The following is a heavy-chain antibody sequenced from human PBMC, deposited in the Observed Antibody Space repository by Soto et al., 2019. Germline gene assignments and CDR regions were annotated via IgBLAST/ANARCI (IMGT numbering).Heavy chain of an antibody. V-gene: IGHV1-69*08. Sequence: QVQLVQSGAEVKKPGSSVKVSCKASGGTFSSSTISWVRQAPGQGLEWMGRIIPILGIANYAQKFQGRLTIPADKSTSTAYMELSSLRSEDTAVYYCARDRYYMDVWGKGTTVTVSS. CDR3: ARDRYYMDV. J-gene: IGHJ6*03. CDR1: GGTFSSST. CDR2: IIPILGIA.